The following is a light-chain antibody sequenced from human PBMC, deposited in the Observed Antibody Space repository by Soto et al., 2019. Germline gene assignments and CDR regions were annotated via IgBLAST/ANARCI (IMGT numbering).Light chain of an antibody. Sequence: SYELTQPPSVSVAPGQTARITCGGNDIGNKNVHWYQQEPGQAPVLVVSNDKDRTSGTPDRFSGSNSGSTATLTINTVEAGDEADYYCQVWDTNTDHVVFGTGTKVTVL. CDR3: QVWDTNTDHVV. V-gene: IGLV3-21*02. J-gene: IGLJ1*01. CDR1: DIGNKN. CDR2: NDK.